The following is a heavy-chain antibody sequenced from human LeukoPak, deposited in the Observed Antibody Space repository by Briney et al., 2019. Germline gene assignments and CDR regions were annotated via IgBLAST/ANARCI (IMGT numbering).Heavy chain of an antibody. Sequence: PGGSLRLSCAASGFTFDDYAMHWVRQAPGKGLEWVSGISWNSGSIGYADSVKGRFTTSRDNAKNSLYLQMNSLRAEDTALYYCAKDISIAAAGLFDYWGQGTLVTVSS. CDR2: ISWNSGSI. CDR1: GFTFDDYA. CDR3: AKDISIAAAGLFDY. J-gene: IGHJ4*02. D-gene: IGHD6-13*01. V-gene: IGHV3-9*01.